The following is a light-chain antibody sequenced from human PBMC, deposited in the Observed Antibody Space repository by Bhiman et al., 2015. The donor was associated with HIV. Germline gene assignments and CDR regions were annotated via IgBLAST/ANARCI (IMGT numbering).Light chain of an antibody. J-gene: IGLJ1*01. Sequence: QSALTQPASVSGSPGQSITISCTGTSSDVGGYDYVSWYQQHPGKAPQLMIYDVSQRPSGVSNRFSGSKSGNTASLTISGLQAEDEADYYCCSYATSSTSLYVFGTGAKVTVL. CDR1: SSDVGGYDY. CDR3: CSYATSSTSLYV. CDR2: DVS. V-gene: IGLV2-14*03.